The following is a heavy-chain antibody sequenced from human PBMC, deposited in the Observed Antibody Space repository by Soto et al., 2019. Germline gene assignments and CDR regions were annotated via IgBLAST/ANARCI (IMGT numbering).Heavy chain of an antibody. CDR3: ARDRGYSSSWYHSWGMDV. V-gene: IGHV3-48*02. Sequence: GSLRLSCVASGFTFSSYSMNWVRQAPGKGLEWVSYISSSSSTIYYADSVKGRFTISRDNAKNSLYLQMNSLRDEDTAVYYCARDRGYSSSWYHSWGMDVWGQGTTVTVSS. CDR1: GFTFSSYS. J-gene: IGHJ6*02. CDR2: ISSSSSTI. D-gene: IGHD6-13*01.